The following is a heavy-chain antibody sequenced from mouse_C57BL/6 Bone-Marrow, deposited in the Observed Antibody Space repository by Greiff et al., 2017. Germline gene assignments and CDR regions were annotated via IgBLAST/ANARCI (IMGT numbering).Heavy chain of an antibody. CDR3: TTGYYGYFYYFDY. J-gene: IGHJ2*01. CDR2: IDPENGDT. V-gene: IGHV14-4*01. Sequence: VQLQQSGAELVRPGASVKLSCTASGFNIKDDYMHWVKPRPEQGLEWIGWIDPENGDTEYASKFQGKATITADTSSNTAYLQLSSLTSEDTAVYYCTTGYYGYFYYFDYWGQGTTLTVSS. CDR1: GFNIKDDY. D-gene: IGHD2-2*01.